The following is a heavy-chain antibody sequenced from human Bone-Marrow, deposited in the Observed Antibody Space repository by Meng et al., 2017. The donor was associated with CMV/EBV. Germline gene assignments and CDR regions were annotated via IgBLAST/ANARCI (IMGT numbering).Heavy chain of an antibody. J-gene: IGHJ5*02. CDR1: GFTFDDYA. CDR2: ISWNSGSI. CDR3: ARDSPDVEMAT. D-gene: IGHD5-24*01. V-gene: IGHV3-9*01. Sequence: SLKISCAASGFTFDDYAMHWVRQAPGKGLEWVSGISWNSGSIGYADSVKGRFTISRDNSKNTLYLQMNSLRAEDTAVYYCARDSPDVEMATWGQGTLVTVSS.